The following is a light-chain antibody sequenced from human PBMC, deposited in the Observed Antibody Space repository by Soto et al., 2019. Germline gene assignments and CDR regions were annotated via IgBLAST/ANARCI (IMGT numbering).Light chain of an antibody. CDR1: QSISSW. CDR2: DAS. V-gene: IGKV1-5*01. Sequence: DIQMTQSPSTLSASVGDRVTITCRASQSISSWLAWYQQKPGKAPNLLIYDASSLESGVPSRFSGSGSGTEFTLTISSLQHDDFATCYCQQYNSYPTFGQGTKVEIK. J-gene: IGKJ1*01. CDR3: QQYNSYPT.